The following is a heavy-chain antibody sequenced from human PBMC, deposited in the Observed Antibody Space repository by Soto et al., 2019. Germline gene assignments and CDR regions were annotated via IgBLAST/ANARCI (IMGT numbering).Heavy chain of an antibody. D-gene: IGHD5-18*01. Sequence: NPSETLSLTCTVSGGSISSGDYYWSWIRQPPGKGLEWIGYIYYSGSTYYNPSLKSRVTISVDTSKNQFSLKLSSVTAADTAVYYCARSEIQLWVDYWGQGTLVTVS. CDR1: GGSISSGDYY. V-gene: IGHV4-30-4*01. CDR2: IYYSGST. CDR3: ARSEIQLWVDY. J-gene: IGHJ4*02.